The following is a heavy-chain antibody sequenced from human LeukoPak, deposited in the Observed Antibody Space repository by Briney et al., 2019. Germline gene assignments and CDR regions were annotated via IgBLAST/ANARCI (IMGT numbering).Heavy chain of an antibody. V-gene: IGHV3-30-3*01. J-gene: IGHJ4*02. CDR3: VSLGTYDSTKFDY. CDR1: GFTFSSYA. CDR2: ISYDGSNK. Sequence: GGSLRLSCAASGFTFSSYAMHWVRQAPGKGLGWVAVISYDGSNKYYADSVKGRFTISRDNSKNTLYLQMNSLRAEDTAVYYCVSLGTYDSTKFDYWGQGTLVTVSS. D-gene: IGHD3-22*01.